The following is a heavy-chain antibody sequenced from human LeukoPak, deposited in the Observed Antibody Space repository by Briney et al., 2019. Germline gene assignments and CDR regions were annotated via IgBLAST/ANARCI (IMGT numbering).Heavy chain of an antibody. Sequence: GGSLRLSCAASGFTFGIYGMHWVRQAPGKGLEWVAVIWYDGSNEYYADSVKGRFTISRDNSKNTLYLQMNRLRAEDTAVYYCAKDSGSYSNYETNWGQGTLVTVSS. CDR1: GFTFGIYG. CDR3: AKDSGSYSNYETN. D-gene: IGHD4-11*01. CDR2: IWYDGSNE. V-gene: IGHV3-33*06. J-gene: IGHJ4*02.